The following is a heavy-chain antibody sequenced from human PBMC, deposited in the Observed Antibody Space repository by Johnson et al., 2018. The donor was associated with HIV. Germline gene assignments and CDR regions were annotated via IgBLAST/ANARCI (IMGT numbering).Heavy chain of an antibody. CDR2: IWYDGSNK. Sequence: QMQLVESGGGVVQPGGSLRLSCAASGFTFDNYDMHWVRQATGKGLEWVALIWYDGSNKYYADSVKGRFTISRDNAKNSLYLQMNSLRAEDTALYYCAREVGIQLWSSDAFDIWGQGTMVTVSS. D-gene: IGHD5-18*01. V-gene: IGHV3-33*01. CDR1: GFTFDNYD. CDR3: AREVGIQLWSSDAFDI. J-gene: IGHJ3*02.